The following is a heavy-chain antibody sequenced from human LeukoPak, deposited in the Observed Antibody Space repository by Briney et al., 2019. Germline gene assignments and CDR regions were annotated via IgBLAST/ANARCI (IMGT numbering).Heavy chain of an antibody. CDR1: GYSFTNFW. J-gene: IGHJ4*02. V-gene: IGHV5-51*01. D-gene: IGHD4-17*01. Sequence: TGESLKISCKASGYSFTNFWIGWVRQMPGKGLEWMGIIYPGDSDTKYSPSFQGQVTISADKSISTAYLQWSSLRASDTAMYYCARPNYGASDYWGQGTLVTVSS. CDR3: ARPNYGASDY. CDR2: IYPGDSDT.